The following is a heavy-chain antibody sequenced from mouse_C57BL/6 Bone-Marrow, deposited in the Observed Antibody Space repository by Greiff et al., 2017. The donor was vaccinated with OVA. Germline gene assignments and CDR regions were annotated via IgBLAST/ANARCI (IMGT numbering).Heavy chain of an antibody. CDR1: GFNIKDDY. D-gene: IGHD1-1*01. CDR2: IDPENGDT. Sequence: DVQLQESGAELVRPGASVKLSCTASGFNIKDDYMHWVKQRPEQGLEWIGWIDPENGDTEYASKFQGNATITADTSSNTAYLQLSSLTSEDTAVYYCTTLLRLDYWGQGTTLTVSS. CDR3: TTLLRLDY. J-gene: IGHJ2*01. V-gene: IGHV14-4*01.